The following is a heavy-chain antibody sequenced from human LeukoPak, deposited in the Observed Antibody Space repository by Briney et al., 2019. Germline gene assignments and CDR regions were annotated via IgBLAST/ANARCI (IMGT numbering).Heavy chain of an antibody. CDR3: ARSIAAAGTGTGFFDY. CDR2: VYYSGST. J-gene: IGHJ4*02. CDR1: GDSVNSHDYY. Sequence: SETLSLTCTVSGDSVNSHDYYWNWMRQPPGKGLEWIGYVYYSGSTNYNPSLKSRVSISLDTSKNQVSLNLTSVTAADTAVYYCARSIAAAGTGTGFFDYWGQGTLVTVSS. D-gene: IGHD6-13*01. V-gene: IGHV4-61*08.